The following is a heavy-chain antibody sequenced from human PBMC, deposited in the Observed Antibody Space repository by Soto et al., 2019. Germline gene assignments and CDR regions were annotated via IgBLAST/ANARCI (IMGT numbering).Heavy chain of an antibody. CDR1: GFTFSNYG. J-gene: IGHJ6*02. Sequence: GGSLRLSCVASGFTFSNYGMHWVRQAPGKGLEWVAFISDDGSNKYYADSMRGRFTMSRDNSKRTLYLQMSSLRVEDTAVYYCTKRRNVLRFLEWSSGMEVWGQGTTDTVS. CDR3: TKRRNVLRFLEWSSGMEV. CDR2: ISDDGSNK. D-gene: IGHD3-3*01. V-gene: IGHV3-30*18.